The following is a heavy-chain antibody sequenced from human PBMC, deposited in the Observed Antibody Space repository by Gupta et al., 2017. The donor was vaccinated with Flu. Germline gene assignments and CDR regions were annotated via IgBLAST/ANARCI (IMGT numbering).Heavy chain of an antibody. V-gene: IGHV3-23*01. J-gene: IGHJ4*02. CDR1: GLTFSSYA. CDR3: ATSAGHCYRTSCWYDFDD. D-gene: IGHD2-2*01. Sequence: EVQLLESGGDLVPPGGSLRLSCAASGLTFSSYAMSWVRQAPGKGLEWVAAISDSGGRTYYADSVKGRFTISRDNTKNTLDLQMNSLRAEDTALYYCATSAGHCYRTSCWYDFDDGGQGTLVTVSS. CDR2: ISDSGGRT.